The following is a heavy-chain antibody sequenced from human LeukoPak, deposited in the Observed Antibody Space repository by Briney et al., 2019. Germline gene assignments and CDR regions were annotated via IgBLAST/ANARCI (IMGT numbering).Heavy chain of an antibody. D-gene: IGHD1-20*01. V-gene: IGHV1-18*01. Sequence: AAVKVSCKASGYTFTSYGISWVRQAPGQGLEWMGWISAYNGNTNYAQKLQGRVTMTTDTSTSTASMELRSLRSDDTAVYYCARDKGITGTFIDYWGQGTLVTVSS. CDR2: ISAYNGNT. CDR3: ARDKGITGTFIDY. CDR1: GYTFTSYG. J-gene: IGHJ4*02.